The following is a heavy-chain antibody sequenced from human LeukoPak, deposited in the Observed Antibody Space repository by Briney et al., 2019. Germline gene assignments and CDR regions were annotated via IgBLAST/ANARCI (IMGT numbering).Heavy chain of an antibody. V-gene: IGHV4-39*02. J-gene: IGHJ3*02. D-gene: IGHD2-21*01. CDR3: ARRRLGHAFDI. CDR2: ISYSGIS. CDR1: GGSISSTSYY. Sequence: SETLSLTCTVSGGSISSTSYYWGCIRQPPGKGLEWIGTISYSGISYHNPSLESRVTISVDTSKNHFSLRVSPVTAADTAVYYCARRRLGHAFDIWGQGTMVTVSS.